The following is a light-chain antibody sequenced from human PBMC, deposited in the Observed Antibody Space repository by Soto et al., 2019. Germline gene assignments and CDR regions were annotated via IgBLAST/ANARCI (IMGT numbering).Light chain of an antibody. V-gene: IGKV3-15*01. CDR3: QQYNTWPLV. Sequence: EIVLTQSPGTLSLSPGERATLSCRASQSVGDDVAWYQQRPGQAPRLLISGTTERATDVPARFSGSGSGTDFTLTINSLQSDDAAVYYCQQYNTWPLVFGQGTRLEIK. CDR1: QSVGDD. J-gene: IGKJ5*01. CDR2: GTT.